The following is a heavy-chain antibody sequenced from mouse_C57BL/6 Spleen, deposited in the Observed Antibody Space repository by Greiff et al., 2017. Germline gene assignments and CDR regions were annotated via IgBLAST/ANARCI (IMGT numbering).Heavy chain of an antibody. CDR3: TRDRDGNYYYDDMDY. CDR1: GFTFSSYA. Sequence: EVMLVESGEGLVKPGGSLKLSCAASGFTFSSYAMSWVRPTPEKRLEWVAYISSGGDYINYADTVKGRFTISRDNARNTLYLQMSSLKSEDTAMYYCTRDRDGNYYYDDMDYWGQGTSVTVSS. V-gene: IGHV5-9-1*02. CDR2: ISSGGDYI. D-gene: IGHD2-1*01. J-gene: IGHJ4*01.